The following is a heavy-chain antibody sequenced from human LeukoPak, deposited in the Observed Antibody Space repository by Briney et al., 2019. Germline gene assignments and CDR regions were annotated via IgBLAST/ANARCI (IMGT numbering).Heavy chain of an antibody. CDR3: ARSQATAMVSDY. D-gene: IGHD2-2*01. CDR2: ISYSGST. CDR1: GGSISSSSYY. Sequence: ASETLSLTCTVSGGSISSSSYYGGWIRQPPGKGLEWIGSISYSGSTYYNPSLKSRVTISVDTSKNQFSLKLTSVTAADTAVYYCARSQATAMVSDYWGQGTLVTVSS. J-gene: IGHJ4*02. V-gene: IGHV4-39*01.